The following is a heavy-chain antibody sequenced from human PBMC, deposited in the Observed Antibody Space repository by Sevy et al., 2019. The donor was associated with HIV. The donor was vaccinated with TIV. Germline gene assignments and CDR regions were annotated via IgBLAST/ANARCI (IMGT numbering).Heavy chain of an antibody. CDR1: GFTFSSYS. V-gene: IGHV3-48*01. D-gene: IGHD2-15*01. CDR2: ISSSSSTI. J-gene: IGHJ3*02. Sequence: GGSLRLSRAASGFTFSSYSMNWVRQAPGKGLEWVSYISSSSSTIYYADSVKGRFTISRDNAKNSLYLQMNSLRAEDTAVYYCARVGIVVGGAFDIWGQGTMVTVSS. CDR3: ARVGIVVGGAFDI.